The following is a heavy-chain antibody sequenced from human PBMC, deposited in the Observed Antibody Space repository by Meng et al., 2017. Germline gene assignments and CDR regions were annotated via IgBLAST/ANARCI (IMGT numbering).Heavy chain of an antibody. CDR3: TIYTSGHI. V-gene: IGHV3-73*02. Sequence: EAQRVQSGVGLVQPGGSLKLSGVVSGVSFSGSHIHWVRQTSEKGLEWICRIETKYSSYATSYAASVRGRFTISRDDSINTAYLQMNSLKTEDTALYYCTIYTSGHIWGQGTMVTVSS. CDR1: GVSFSGSH. D-gene: IGHD6-19*01. CDR2: IETKYSSYAT. J-gene: IGHJ3*02.